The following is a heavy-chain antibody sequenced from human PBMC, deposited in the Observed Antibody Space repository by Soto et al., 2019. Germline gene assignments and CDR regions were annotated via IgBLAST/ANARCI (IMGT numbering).Heavy chain of an antibody. V-gene: IGHV4-59*01. D-gene: IGHD2-15*01. J-gene: IGHJ6*02. CDR3: ARDPTCICSGGRCYSCYGMDV. CDR2: IYYSGNT. CDR1: GGSISDYY. Sequence: QVQLQESGPGLVKPSETLSLTCTVSGGSISDYYWSWIRQPPGKGLEWIGYIYYSGNTDYNPSLKSRVAMSVDTSKHQVSVKMSAVTAAETAVYYCARDPTCICSGGRCYSCYGMDVWGQGTTVTVSS.